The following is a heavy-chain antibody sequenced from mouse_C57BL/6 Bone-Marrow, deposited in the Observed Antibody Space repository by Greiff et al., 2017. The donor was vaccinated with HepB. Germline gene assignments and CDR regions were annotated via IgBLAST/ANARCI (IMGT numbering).Heavy chain of an antibody. D-gene: IGHD1-1*01. CDR3: ASIYYYGSSRYYYAMDY. CDR1: GYSITSGYY. Sequence: EVKLMESGPGLVKPSQSLSLTCSVTGYSITSGYYWNWIRQFPGNKLEWMGYISYDGSNNYNPSLKNRISITRDTSKNQFFLKLNSVTTEDTATYYCASIYYYGSSRYYYAMDYWGQGTSVTVSS. V-gene: IGHV3-6*01. CDR2: ISYDGSN. J-gene: IGHJ4*01.